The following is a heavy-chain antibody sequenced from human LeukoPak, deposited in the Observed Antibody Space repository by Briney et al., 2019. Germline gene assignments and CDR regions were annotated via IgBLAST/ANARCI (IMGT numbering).Heavy chain of an antibody. Sequence: SETLSLTCTVSGGSISSSSYYWGWIRQPPGKGLEWIGSTYYSGSTYYNPSLKSRVTISVDTSKNQFSLKLSSVTAADTAVYYCATWVVPASRFDYWGQGTLVTVSS. CDR2: TYYSGST. V-gene: IGHV4-39*01. CDR3: ATWVVPASRFDY. CDR1: GGSISSSSYY. J-gene: IGHJ4*02. D-gene: IGHD2-2*01.